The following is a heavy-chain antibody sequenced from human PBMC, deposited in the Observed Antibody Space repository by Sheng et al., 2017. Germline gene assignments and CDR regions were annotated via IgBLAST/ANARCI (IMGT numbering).Heavy chain of an antibody. D-gene: IGHD2-2*02. Sequence: EVQLLESGGGLVQPGGSLRLSCAASGFTFSSYAMSWVRQAPGKGLEWVSAISGSGGSTYYADSVKGRFTISRDNSKNTLYLQMNSLRAEDTAVYYCAKDRDIVVVPAAISGYWGQGTLVTVSS. CDR3: AKDRDIVVVPAAISGY. CDR2: ISGSGGST. J-gene: IGHJ4*02. CDR1: GFTFSSYA. V-gene: IGHV3-23*01.